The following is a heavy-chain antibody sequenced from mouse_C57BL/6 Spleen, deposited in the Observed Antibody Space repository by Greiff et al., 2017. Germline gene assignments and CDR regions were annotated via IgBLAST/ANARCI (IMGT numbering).Heavy chain of an antibody. D-gene: IGHD2-5*01. Sequence: VQLQQSGAELVKPGASVKISCKASGYAFSSYWMNWVKQRPGKGLEWIGQIYPGDGDTNYNGKFKGKATLTADKSSSTAYMQLSRLTSEDSAVYFCARSDYSNSYAMDYWGQGTSVTVSS. V-gene: IGHV1-80*01. CDR1: GYAFSSYW. CDR2: IYPGDGDT. CDR3: ARSDYSNSYAMDY. J-gene: IGHJ4*01.